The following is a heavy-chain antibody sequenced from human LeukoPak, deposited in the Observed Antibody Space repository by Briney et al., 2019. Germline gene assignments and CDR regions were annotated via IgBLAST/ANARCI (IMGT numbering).Heavy chain of an antibody. J-gene: IGHJ4*02. CDR3: AGGVNGITGSYRFDY. D-gene: IGHD1-20*01. V-gene: IGHV4-30-4*08. CDR1: GGSISSGDYY. Sequence: SQTLSLTCTVSGGSISSGDYYWSWIRQPPGKGLEWIGYIYYSGSTYYNPSLKSRVTISVDTSKNQFSLKLSSVTAADTAVYYCAGGVNGITGSYRFDYWGQGTLVTVSS. CDR2: IYYSGST.